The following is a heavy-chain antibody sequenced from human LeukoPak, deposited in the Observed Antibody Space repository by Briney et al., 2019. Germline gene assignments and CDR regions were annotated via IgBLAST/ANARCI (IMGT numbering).Heavy chain of an antibody. CDR2: INHSGST. CDR1: GGSFSGYY. V-gene: IGHV4-34*01. D-gene: IGHD6-13*01. CDR3: ARHALAFAAAVVRHAFDI. Sequence: SETLSFTCAVYGGSFSGYYWSWLRQPPGKGLEWIGEINHSGSTNYNPSLKSRVTISVDTSKNQFSLKLSSVTAADTAVYYCARHALAFAAAVVRHAFDIWGQGTMVTVSS. J-gene: IGHJ3*02.